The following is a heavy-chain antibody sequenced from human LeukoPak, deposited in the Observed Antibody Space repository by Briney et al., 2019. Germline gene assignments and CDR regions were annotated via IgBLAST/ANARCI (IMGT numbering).Heavy chain of an antibody. Sequence: ASVKVSCKASGYTFTGYYMHWVRQAPGQGLEWMGWTNPNSGGTNYAQKFQGRVTMTRDTSISTAYMELSRLRSDDTAVYYCARVAFDWSSPYYYYMDVWGKGTTVTVSS. CDR1: GYTFTGYY. J-gene: IGHJ6*03. V-gene: IGHV1-2*02. CDR2: TNPNSGGT. D-gene: IGHD3-9*01. CDR3: ARVAFDWSSPYYYYMDV.